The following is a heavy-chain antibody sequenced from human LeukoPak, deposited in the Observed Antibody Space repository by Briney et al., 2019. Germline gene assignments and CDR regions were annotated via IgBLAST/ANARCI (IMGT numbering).Heavy chain of an antibody. CDR1: GGSFSGYY. D-gene: IGHD3-3*01. V-gene: IGHV4-34*01. CDR2: INHSGST. Sequence: SETLSLTCAVSGGSFSGYYWSWIRQPPGKGLEWIGEINHSGSTNYNPSLKSRVTISVDTSKNQFSLKLSSVTAADTAVYYCARIITIFGVVHNFYYYYYMDVWGKGTTVTVSS. J-gene: IGHJ6*03. CDR3: ARIITIFGVVHNFYYYYYMDV.